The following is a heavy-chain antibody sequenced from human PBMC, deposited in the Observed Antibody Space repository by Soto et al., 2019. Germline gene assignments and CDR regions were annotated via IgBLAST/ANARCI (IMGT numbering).Heavy chain of an antibody. CDR1: GFTISECS. Sequence: GGSLRLSCEASGFTISECSMNWVRQTPGKGLEWLAYITIRTGNVHYADSVRGRFTISRDISKNTLYLQMNSLRVDDTAVYYCAKDPNGDYIGVFDMLGQGTMVTVSS. CDR2: ITIRTGNV. J-gene: IGHJ3*02. V-gene: IGHV3-48*01. D-gene: IGHD4-17*01. CDR3: AKDPNGDYIGVFDM.